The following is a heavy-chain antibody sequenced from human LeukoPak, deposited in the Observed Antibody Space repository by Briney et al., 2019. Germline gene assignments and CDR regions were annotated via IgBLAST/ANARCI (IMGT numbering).Heavy chain of an antibody. J-gene: IGHJ5*02. CDR1: GYSFASYGISYG. V-gene: IGHV1-18*01. CDR2: ISAYSGNT. Sequence: GASVKVSCKASGYSFASYGISYGISWVRLAPGRGLEWMGWISAYSGNTNYAQKFQGRVTMTTGTSTSTMEPSNLRSDDTAVYYCAFCSSASCYQAPWFDPWGQGTLVTVSS. CDR3: AFCSSASCYQAPWFDP. D-gene: IGHD2-2*01.